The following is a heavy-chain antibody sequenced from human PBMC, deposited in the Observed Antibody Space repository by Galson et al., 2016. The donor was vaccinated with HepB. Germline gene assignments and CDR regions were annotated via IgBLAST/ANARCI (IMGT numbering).Heavy chain of an antibody. CDR2: XXWXXXSI. D-gene: IGHD2-2*01. CDR3: AXSDCSSPSCFPDY. CDR1: GFTFGHYA. J-gene: IGHJ4*02. V-gene: IGHV3-9*01. Sequence: SLRLSCAASGFTFGHYAMHWVRQAPGKGXXXVSXXXWXXXSIXXXDSXEGRXXXSREKAKNSLFLEMNGLGAEXTALYYCAXSDCSSPSCFPDYWGQGTLVTVSS.